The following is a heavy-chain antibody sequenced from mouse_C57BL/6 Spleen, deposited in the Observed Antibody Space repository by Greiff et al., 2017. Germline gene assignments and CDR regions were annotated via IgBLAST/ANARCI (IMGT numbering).Heavy chain of an antibody. D-gene: IGHD1-1*01. CDR3: ARAPYYYGSSPFAY. CDR2: ISDGGSYT. J-gene: IGHJ3*01. Sequence: EVKLQESGGGLVKPGGSLKLSCAASGFTFSSYAMSWVRQTPEKRLEWVATISDGGSYTYYPDNVKGRFTISRDNAKNNLYLQMSHLKSEDTAMYYCARAPYYYGSSPFAYWGQGTLGTVSA. CDR1: GFTFSSYA. V-gene: IGHV5-4*03.